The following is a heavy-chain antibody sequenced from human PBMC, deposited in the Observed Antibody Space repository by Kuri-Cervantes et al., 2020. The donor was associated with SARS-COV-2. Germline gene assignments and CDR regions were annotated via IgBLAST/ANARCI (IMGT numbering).Heavy chain of an antibody. CDR2: IYYSGST. D-gene: IGHD5-18*01. Sequence: GSLRLSCTVSGGSISSSSYYWGWIRQPPGKGLEWIGYIYYSGSTNYNPSLKSRVTISVDTSKNQFSLKLSSVTAADTAVYYCASGYSYGPAFDIWGQGTMVTVSS. CDR3: ASGYSYGPAFDI. CDR1: GGSISSSSYY. J-gene: IGHJ3*02. V-gene: IGHV4-61*05.